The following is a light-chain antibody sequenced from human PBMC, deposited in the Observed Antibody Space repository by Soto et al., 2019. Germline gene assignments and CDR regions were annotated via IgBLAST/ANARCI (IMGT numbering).Light chain of an antibody. CDR1: STDVGGYNS. Sequence: QSALTQAPSASGSPGQSVTISCTGTSTDVGGYNSVSWFQHHPGKAPKLMIYEVSKRPSGVPDRFSGSKSGNTASLTVSGLQAEDEADYYCQSYDSSLSGHVVFGGGTKVTVL. J-gene: IGLJ2*01. CDR3: QSYDSSLSGHVV. V-gene: IGLV2-8*01. CDR2: EVS.